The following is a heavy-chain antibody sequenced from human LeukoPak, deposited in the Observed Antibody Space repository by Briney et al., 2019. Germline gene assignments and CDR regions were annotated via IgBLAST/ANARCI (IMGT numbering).Heavy chain of an antibody. CDR2: DYYSGSS. Sequence: SETLSLTCTVSGGSISSYYWGWIRQPPGKGLEWIGYDYYSGSSNYNPSLKSRVTISVDTSKNQFSLKMSSVTAADTAVYYCARVGIEWELLYYFDYWGQGTLVTVSS. V-gene: IGHV4-59*01. D-gene: IGHD1-26*01. CDR3: ARVGIEWELLYYFDY. CDR1: GGSISSYY. J-gene: IGHJ4*02.